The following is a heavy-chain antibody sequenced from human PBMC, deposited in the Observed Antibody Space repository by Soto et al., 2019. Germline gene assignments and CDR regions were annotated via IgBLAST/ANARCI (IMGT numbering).Heavy chain of an antibody. D-gene: IGHD6-19*01. CDR3: AQTLGLAVAGPGRFDL. CDR1: GGTFSRYA. CDR2: ITPMFGTA. J-gene: IGHJ2*01. Sequence: VQLVQSGAEVKKYGSSVKVSCKASGGTFSRYAISWVRQAPGQGLEWMGGITPMFGTAIYAQKFQGRVTITADESTSTAYMELSSLRSDDTAVYYCAQTLGLAVAGPGRFDLWGRGTLVTVSS. V-gene: IGHV1-69*12.